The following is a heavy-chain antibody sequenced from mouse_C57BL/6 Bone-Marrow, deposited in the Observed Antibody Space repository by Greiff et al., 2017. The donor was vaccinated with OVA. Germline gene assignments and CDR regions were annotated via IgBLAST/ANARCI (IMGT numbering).Heavy chain of an antibody. Sequence: VQLQQSGAELARPGASVKMSCKASGYTFTSYTMHWVKHRPGQGLEWIGYINPSSGYTKYNQKFKDKATLTADKSSSTAYMQLSSLTSEDSAVYYCAREGFAYWGQGTLVTVSA. CDR1: GYTFTSYT. CDR3: AREGFAY. CDR2: INPSSGYT. V-gene: IGHV1-4*01. J-gene: IGHJ3*01.